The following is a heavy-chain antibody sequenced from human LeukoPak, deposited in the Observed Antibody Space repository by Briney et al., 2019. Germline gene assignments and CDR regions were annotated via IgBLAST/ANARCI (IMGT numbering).Heavy chain of an antibody. CDR2: ISYDGSNK. J-gene: IGHJ4*02. CDR3: AKDSRLVRGVPRGYFDY. V-gene: IGHV3-30*18. D-gene: IGHD3-10*01. Sequence: GGSLRLSCAASGFTFSSYGMHWVRQAPGKGLEWVAVISYDGSNKYYADSVKGGFTISRDNAKNPLYLQMNSLRAEDTAVYYCAKDSRLVRGVPRGYFDYWGQGTLVTVSS. CDR1: GFTFSSYG.